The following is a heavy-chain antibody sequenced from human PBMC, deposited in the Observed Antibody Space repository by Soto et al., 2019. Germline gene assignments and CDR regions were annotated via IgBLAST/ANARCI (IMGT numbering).Heavy chain of an antibody. V-gene: IGHV4-34*01. CDR3: ARGIGYCTSINCYSSRRLRFDS. D-gene: IGHD2-2*01. CDR2: VNHSGTT. J-gene: IGHJ4*02. Sequence: ETLSLTCSVYGVSFSGYYWTWIRQSPEKGLEWIGEVNHSGTTYYNPSLKTRVTISVHTPKNQFSLKMSSVTAADTAVYYCARGIGYCTSINCYSSRRLRFDSWGQGTLVTVYS. CDR1: GVSFSGYY.